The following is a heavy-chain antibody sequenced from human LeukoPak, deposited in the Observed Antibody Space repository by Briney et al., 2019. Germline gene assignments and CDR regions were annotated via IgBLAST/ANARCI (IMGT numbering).Heavy chain of an antibody. CDR3: ARPIVGATTTDY. CDR2: IYSGGST. J-gene: IGHJ4*02. CDR1: GFTVSSNY. Sequence: GGSLRLSCAVSGFTVSSNYMNWVRQAPGKGLEWVSVIYSGGSTYYADSVKGRFTISRDNSKNTLYLQMNSLRAEDTAVYYCARPIVGATTTDYWGQGTLVTVSS. V-gene: IGHV3-53*01. D-gene: IGHD1-26*01.